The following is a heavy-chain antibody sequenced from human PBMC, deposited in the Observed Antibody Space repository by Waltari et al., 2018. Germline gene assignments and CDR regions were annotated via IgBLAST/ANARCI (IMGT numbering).Heavy chain of an antibody. CDR3: ARDYRDILTDYYPPLFDYYYYGMDV. CDR1: GYTFTSFA. J-gene: IGHJ6*02. Sequence: QVQLVQSGAEVRKPGASVKVSCKPSGYTFTSFAIPWVRQAPGQRLEWMGWSNAGNGNTKYSQKFQGRVTITRDTSASTAYMELSSLRSADTAVYYCARDYRDILTDYYPPLFDYYYYGMDVWGQGTTVTVSS. D-gene: IGHD3-9*01. V-gene: IGHV1-3*01. CDR2: SNAGNGNT.